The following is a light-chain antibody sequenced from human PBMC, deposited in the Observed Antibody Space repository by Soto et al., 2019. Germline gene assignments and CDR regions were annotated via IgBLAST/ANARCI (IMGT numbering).Light chain of an antibody. CDR2: GAS. V-gene: IGKV3-20*01. CDR1: QSVSSGD. CDR3: LQYGNSPYT. J-gene: IGKJ2*01. Sequence: EIALTQSPATLSLSPGERATLSCRTSQSVSSGDFAWYQHRPSQAPRLVIYGASTRATGVPDSFSGSGSGTDFTLTISGLEPEDFAVYFCLQYGNSPYTFVQGTKLEMK.